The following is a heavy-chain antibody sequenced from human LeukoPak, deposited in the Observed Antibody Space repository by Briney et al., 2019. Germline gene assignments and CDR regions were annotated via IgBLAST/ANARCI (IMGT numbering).Heavy chain of an antibody. D-gene: IGHD1-14*01. CDR1: GFTFSSYW. J-gene: IGHJ6*03. V-gene: IGHV3-7*01. CDR2: IKQDGSEK. CDR3: ARAVSGYYYYYMDV. Sequence: GGSLRLSCAASGFTFSSYWMSWVRQAPGKGLEWVANIKQDGSEKYYVDSVKGRFTISRDNAKNSLYPQMYSLRAEDTAVYYCARAVSGYYYYYMDVWGKGTTVTVSS.